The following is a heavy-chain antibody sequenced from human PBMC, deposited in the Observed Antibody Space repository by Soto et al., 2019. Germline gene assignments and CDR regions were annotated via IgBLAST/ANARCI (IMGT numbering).Heavy chain of an antibody. CDR2: ISWNSGSI. Sequence: EVQLVESGGGLVQPGRSLRLSCAASGFTFDDYVMHWVRQAPGKGLEWVSGISWNSGSIGYADSVKGRFTISRDNAKNSLYLQMNSLRAEDTALYYCAKSPSYYGDFDYWGQGTLVTVSS. J-gene: IGHJ4*02. CDR1: GFTFDDYV. CDR3: AKSPSYYGDFDY. V-gene: IGHV3-9*01. D-gene: IGHD4-17*01.